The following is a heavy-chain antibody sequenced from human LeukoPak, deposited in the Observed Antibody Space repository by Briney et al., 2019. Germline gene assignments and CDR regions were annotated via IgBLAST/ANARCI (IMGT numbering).Heavy chain of an antibody. CDR2: ISGSGGST. J-gene: IGHJ4*02. D-gene: IGHD3-22*01. V-gene: IGHV3-23*01. CDR1: GFTFSSYA. Sequence: PGGSLRLSCAASGFTFSSYAMSWVRQAPGKGLEWVSAISGSGGSTYYADSVKGRFTISRDNSKNTLYLQMNSLRAEDTAVYYCARGCYYDTSGYYYWGQGTLVTVSS. CDR3: ARGCYYDTSGYYY.